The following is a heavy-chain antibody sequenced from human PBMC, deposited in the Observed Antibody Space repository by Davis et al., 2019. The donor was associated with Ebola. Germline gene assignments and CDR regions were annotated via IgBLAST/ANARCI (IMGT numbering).Heavy chain of an antibody. Sequence: MPSETLSLTCTVSGGSISLHYWTWIRQAPGKGLEWIGNIHDSGSTNYNPSLTSRLTISVVTSKNQFSLRLTSVTAADTAVYYCARNVGFWSGYYYGVDVWGQGTTVTVS. CDR1: GGSISLHY. CDR2: IHDSGST. CDR3: ARNVGFWSGYYYGVDV. J-gene: IGHJ6*02. D-gene: IGHD3-3*01. V-gene: IGHV4-59*11.